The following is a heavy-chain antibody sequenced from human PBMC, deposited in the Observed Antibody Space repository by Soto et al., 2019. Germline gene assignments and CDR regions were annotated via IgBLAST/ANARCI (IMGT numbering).Heavy chain of an antibody. CDR2: AYYSGDT. V-gene: IGHV4-59*01. CDR3: ARDRSTYGGGGTGEVKENWFDP. D-gene: IGHD2-8*01. CDR1: GGSISRDY. J-gene: IGHJ5*02. Sequence: SETLSLTCSVSGGSISRDYWSWIRQPPGKELEWIGYAYYSGDTGYNPSLQSRVTMAVDTSKNQVSLKLTSVTAADTAVYYCARDRSTYGGGGTGEVKENWFDPWGQGALVTVSS.